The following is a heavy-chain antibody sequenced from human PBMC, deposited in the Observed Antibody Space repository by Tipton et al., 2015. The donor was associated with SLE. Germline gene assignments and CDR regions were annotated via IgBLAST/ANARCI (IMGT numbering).Heavy chain of an antibody. CDR3: ARTYGVWNDDHPTMRSTGMYV. J-gene: IGHJ6*03. Sequence: TLSLTCAVYGGSISDYYWSWIRQTPGEGLEWIGEINYSGGGRGSNYNPSLESRVTISEDSSQNQVSLKLSSVTAAATAVYYCARTYGVWNDDHPTMRSTGMYVWGKGSTVTVAS. CDR2: INYSGGGRGS. D-gene: IGHD3-3*01. V-gene: IGHV4-34*01. CDR1: GGSISDYY.